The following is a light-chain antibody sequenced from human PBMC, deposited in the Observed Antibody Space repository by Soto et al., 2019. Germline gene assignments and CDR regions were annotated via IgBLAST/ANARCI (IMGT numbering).Light chain of an antibody. CDR3: SSYTSSSTLDVV. J-gene: IGLJ2*01. V-gene: IGLV2-14*01. CDR2: DVS. CDR1: GSDVGGYNY. Sequence: SVLTQPASVSGSPGQSITISCTGTGSDVGGYNYVSWYQQHPGKAPKLMIYDVSNRPSGVSNRFSGSKSGNTASLTISGLQAEDEADYYCSSYTSSSTLDVVFGGGTKLTVL.